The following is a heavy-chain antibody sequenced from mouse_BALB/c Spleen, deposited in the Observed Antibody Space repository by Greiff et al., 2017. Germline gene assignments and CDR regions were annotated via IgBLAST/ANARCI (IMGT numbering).Heavy chain of an antibody. Sequence: EVQLQQSGPELVKPGASVKMSCKASGYTFTSYVMHWVKQKPGQGLEWIGYINPYNDGTKYNEKFKGKATLTSDKSSSTAYMELSSLTSEDSAVYYCAREVITTAHAMDYWGQGTSVTVSS. D-gene: IGHD1-2*01. V-gene: IGHV1-14*01. CDR3: AREVITTAHAMDY. J-gene: IGHJ4*01. CDR2: INPYNDGT. CDR1: GYTFTSYV.